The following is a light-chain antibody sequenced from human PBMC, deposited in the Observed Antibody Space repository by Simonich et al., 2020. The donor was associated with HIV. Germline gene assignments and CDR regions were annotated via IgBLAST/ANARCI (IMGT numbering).Light chain of an antibody. CDR3: QQYGSSPPRLT. J-gene: IGKJ4*01. CDR1: QSVSSSY. Sequence: ELVLTQSPGTLSLSPGERATLSCRASQSVSSSYLAWYQQKPGLAPRLLIYDASSRATGIPDRFSGSGSGTDFTLTISRLEPEDFAVDYCQQYGSSPPRLTFGGGTKVEIK. V-gene: IGKV3D-20*01. CDR2: DAS.